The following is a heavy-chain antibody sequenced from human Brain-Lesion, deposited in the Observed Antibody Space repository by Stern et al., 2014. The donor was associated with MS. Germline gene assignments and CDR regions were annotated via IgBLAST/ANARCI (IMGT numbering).Heavy chain of an antibody. CDR2: INPNTGGT. CDR3: ARDQRGITIFGVVTDYYYLGMDV. Sequence: VQLVQSGAEVKKPGDSVKVSCKTSGYIFTGYYIHWVRQAPGQGLEWMAWINPNTGGTKYAQKFPGRVTMSRDTSISTAYVELSSLTSDDTAVYYCARDQRGITIFGVVTDYYYLGMDVWGQGTTVTVSS. CDR1: GYIFTGYY. V-gene: IGHV1-2*02. J-gene: IGHJ6*02. D-gene: IGHD3-3*01.